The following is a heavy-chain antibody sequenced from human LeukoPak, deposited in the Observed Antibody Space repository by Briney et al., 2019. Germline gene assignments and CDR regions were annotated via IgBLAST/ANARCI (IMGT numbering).Heavy chain of an antibody. J-gene: IGHJ4*02. CDR1: GYTFTTYD. CDR3: ARVAGSVDS. CDR2: MNPTSGYT. Sequence: GASVKVSCKASGYTFTTYDINWVRQATEQGLERMGWMNPTSGYTGYAQKFQGRITMTRDTSLRTAYMELSSLRSEDTAVYYCARVAGSVDSWGQGTLVTVSS. V-gene: IGHV1-8*01. D-gene: IGHD6-19*01.